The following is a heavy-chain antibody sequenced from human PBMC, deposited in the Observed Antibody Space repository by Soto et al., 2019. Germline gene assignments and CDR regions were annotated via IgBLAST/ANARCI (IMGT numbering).Heavy chain of an antibody. Sequence: QLQLQESGSGLVKPSQTLSLTCAGSGGSISSGGYSWSWIRQPPGKGLEWIGYIYHSGSTYYKPSHKSRVTISVDRSKNQVSLKVSSVTAADTAVYYCARVMTTVTTFDYWGQGTLVTVSS. CDR2: IYHSGST. D-gene: IGHD4-17*01. CDR3: ARVMTTVTTFDY. V-gene: IGHV4-30-2*01. CDR1: GGSISSGGYS. J-gene: IGHJ4*02.